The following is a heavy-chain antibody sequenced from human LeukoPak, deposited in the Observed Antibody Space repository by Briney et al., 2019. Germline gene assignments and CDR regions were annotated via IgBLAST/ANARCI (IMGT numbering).Heavy chain of an antibody. V-gene: IGHV4-59*08. CDR3: ARHLYSHDYDY. CDR1: GGSISTYY. Sequence: PSETLSLTCTVSGGSISTYYWSWIRQPPGKGLEWIGYVYYSGSTNYNPSLMSRVTISVDTSKNQFSLKLSSVTAADTAVYYCARHLYSHDYDYWGQGTLVTVSS. CDR2: VYYSGST. D-gene: IGHD5-18*01. J-gene: IGHJ4*02.